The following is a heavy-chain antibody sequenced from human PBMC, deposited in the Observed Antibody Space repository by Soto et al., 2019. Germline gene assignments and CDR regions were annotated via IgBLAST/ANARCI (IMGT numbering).Heavy chain of an antibody. D-gene: IGHD6-19*01. CDR3: ARDRGSGRSYSLDY. V-gene: IGHV3-33*01. CDR1: GFTFSSYG. CDR2: IWYDGSNK. Sequence: GGSLRLSCAASGFTFSSYGMHWVRQAPGKGLEWVAVIWYDGSNKYYADSVKGRFTISRDNSKNTLYLQMNSLRAEDTAVYYCARDRGSGRSYSLDYWGQGTLVTVSS. J-gene: IGHJ4*02.